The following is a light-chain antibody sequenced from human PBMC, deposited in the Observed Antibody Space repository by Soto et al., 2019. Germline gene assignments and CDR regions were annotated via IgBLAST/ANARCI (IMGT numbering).Light chain of an antibody. CDR2: AAS. Sequence: DIQMTQSPSSLSASVGDRVTITCRASQSIGYYLNWYQQKPGTAPKLLIYAASSLQSGVPSRFSGSGSGTDFTLTISSLQPEDFATYYCQQSYSTPQNTFGQGTKLEL. V-gene: IGKV1-39*01. J-gene: IGKJ2*01. CDR1: QSIGYY. CDR3: QQSYSTPQNT.